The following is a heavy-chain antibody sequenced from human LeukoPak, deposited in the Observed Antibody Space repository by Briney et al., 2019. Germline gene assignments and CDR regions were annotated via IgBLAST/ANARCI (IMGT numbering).Heavy chain of an antibody. J-gene: IGHJ4*02. D-gene: IGHD2-8*01. CDR3: ARSGPYCTNGVCYDFDY. V-gene: IGHV4-59*01. CDR1: GGSISSYY. Sequence: SETLSLTCTVSGGSISSYYWSWIRQPPGKGLEWIGYIYYSGSTNYNPSLKSRVTISVDTSKNQFSLKLSSVTAADTAVYYCARSGPYCTNGVCYDFDYWGQGTLVTVSS. CDR2: IYYSGST.